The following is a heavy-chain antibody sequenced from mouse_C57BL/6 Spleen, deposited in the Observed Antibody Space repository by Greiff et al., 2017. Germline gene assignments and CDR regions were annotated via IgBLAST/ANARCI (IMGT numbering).Heavy chain of an antibody. CDR2: INPYNGGT. CDR1: GYTFTDYY. D-gene: IGHD2-4*01. CDR3: ARYDYDEGGAMDY. V-gene: IGHV1-19*01. J-gene: IGHJ4*01. Sequence: EVQLQQSGPVLVKPGASVKMSCKASGYTFTDYYMNWVKQSHGKSLEWIGVINPYNGGTSYNQKFKGKATLTVDKSSSTAYMELNSLTSEDSAVYYCARYDYDEGGAMDYWGQGTSVTVSS.